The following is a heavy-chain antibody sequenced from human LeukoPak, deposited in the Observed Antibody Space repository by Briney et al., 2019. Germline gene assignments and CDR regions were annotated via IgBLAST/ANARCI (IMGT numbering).Heavy chain of an antibody. J-gene: IGHJ4*02. CDR1: GFTFSSYA. V-gene: IGHV3-30*04. D-gene: IGHD3-3*01. CDR3: GRAYDFSRH. Sequence: GGSLRLSCAASGFTFSSYAMHWVRQAPGKGLEWVAVISYDGSNKYYADSVKGRFTISRDNSKNTLYLQMNSLRAEDTALYYCGRAYDFSRHWGQGTLVTVSS. CDR2: ISYDGSNK.